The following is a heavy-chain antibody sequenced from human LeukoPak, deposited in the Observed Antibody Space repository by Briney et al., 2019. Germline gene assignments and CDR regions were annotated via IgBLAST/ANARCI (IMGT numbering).Heavy chain of an antibody. Sequence: SVKVSCKASGGSFSSYAISWVRQAPGQGLEGMRGIIPIFGTANYAQKFQGRVTITADESTSTAYMELSSLRSEDTAVYYCARGGYYDSSGYALLDYWGQGTLVTVSS. J-gene: IGHJ4*02. CDR3: ARGGYYDSSGYALLDY. CDR2: IIPIFGTA. CDR1: GGSFSSYA. D-gene: IGHD3-22*01. V-gene: IGHV1-69*13.